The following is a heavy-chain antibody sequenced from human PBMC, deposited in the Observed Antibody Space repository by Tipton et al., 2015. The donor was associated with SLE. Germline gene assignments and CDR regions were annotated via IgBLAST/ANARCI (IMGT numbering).Heavy chain of an antibody. D-gene: IGHD3-22*01. CDR3: ARRATYDSSDLGYCFDY. J-gene: IGHJ4*02. V-gene: IGHV4-34*01. CDR2: INHSGST. CDR1: GGSFSGYY. Sequence: TLSLTCAVYGGSFSGYYWSWIRQPPGKGLEWIGEINHSGSTNYNPSLKSRVTISVDTSKNQFSLKLSSVPAADTAVYYCARRATYDSSDLGYCFDYWGQGTLVTVSS.